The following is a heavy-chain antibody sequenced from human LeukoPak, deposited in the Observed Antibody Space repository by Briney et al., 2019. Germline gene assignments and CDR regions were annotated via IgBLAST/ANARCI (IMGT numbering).Heavy chain of an antibody. CDR1: GGSVSDFY. D-gene: IGHD3-22*01. V-gene: IGHV4-59*02. Sequence: PSETLPLTCTVSGGSVSDFYWSWIRQSPGKGLEWLGYILSSGSTHYNPSLKSRVTISLDTSKKQFSLKLSSVTAADTALYYCARDVYDSSGYYLLGDNWGQGTLVTVSS. CDR2: ILSSGST. CDR3: ARDVYDSSGYYLLGDN. J-gene: IGHJ4*02.